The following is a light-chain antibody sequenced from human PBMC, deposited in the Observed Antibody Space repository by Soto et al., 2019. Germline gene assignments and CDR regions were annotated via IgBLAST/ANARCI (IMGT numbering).Light chain of an antibody. Sequence: QTVVTQEPSLSVSPGRTVTLTCGLSSGSVSTSYYPSWYQQTPGQAPRTLIYSTNTRSSGVTDRFSGSILGNKAALTITGAQADDESDYYCVLYMGSGIWVFGGGTKVTVL. CDR1: SGSVSTSYY. J-gene: IGLJ3*02. V-gene: IGLV8-61*01. CDR3: VLYMGSGIWV. CDR2: STN.